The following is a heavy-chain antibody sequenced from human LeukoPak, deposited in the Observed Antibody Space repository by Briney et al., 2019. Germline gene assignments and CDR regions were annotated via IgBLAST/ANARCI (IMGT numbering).Heavy chain of an antibody. CDR1: GFTFSDYG. CDR2: IWYDGSNK. D-gene: IGHD3-22*01. V-gene: IGHV3-33*01. Sequence: GGSLRLSCAASGFTFSDYGMHWVRQAPGKGLEWVAVIWYDGSNKYYADSVKGRFTISRDNSKNTLYLQMNSLRAEDTAVYYCARGRYYYDSSGYYYYYYGMDVWGQGTTVTVSS. J-gene: IGHJ6*02. CDR3: ARGRYYYDSSGYYYYYYGMDV.